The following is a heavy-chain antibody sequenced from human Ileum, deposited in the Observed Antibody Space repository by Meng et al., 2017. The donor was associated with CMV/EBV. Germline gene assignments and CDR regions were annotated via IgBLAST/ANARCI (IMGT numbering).Heavy chain of an antibody. CDR3: ARDLSGSRDY. CDR1: GFACSNYW. Sequence: EVKLGGPGRRLFPPVASLRISREHAGFACSNYWMHWVRQVPGEGLVWVSRINEDGRITSYADSVKGRFTISRDNARNTLYLQMNSLRADDSAVYYCARDLSGSRDYWGRGALVTV. D-gene: IGHD1-26*01. J-gene: IGHJ4*02. CDR2: INEDGRIT. V-gene: IGHV3-74*01.